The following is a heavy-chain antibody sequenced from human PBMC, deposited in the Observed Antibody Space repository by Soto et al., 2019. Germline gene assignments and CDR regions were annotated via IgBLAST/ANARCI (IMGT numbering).Heavy chain of an antibody. J-gene: IGHJ4*02. CDR2: ISYDGSNK. V-gene: IGHV3-30*18. CDR3: AKVSSSVGLDY. CDR1: VFTLSSYG. D-gene: IGHD6-6*01. Sequence: PGGALRLSCAASVFTLSSYGMHWVRQAPGKGLEWVAVISYDGSNKYYADSVKGRFTISRDNSKNTLYLQMNSLRAEDTAVYYCAKVSSSVGLDYWGQGTLVTVSS.